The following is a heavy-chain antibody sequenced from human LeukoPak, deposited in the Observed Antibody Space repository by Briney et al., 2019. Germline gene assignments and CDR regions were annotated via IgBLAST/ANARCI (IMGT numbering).Heavy chain of an antibody. CDR2: ISYDGSNK. V-gene: IGHV3-30*18. CDR1: GFTFSNAW. CDR3: AKAVLDGMDV. J-gene: IGHJ6*02. Sequence: GGSLRLSCAASGFTFSNAWMSWVRQAPGKGLEWVAVISYDGSNKYYADSVKGRFTISRDNSKNTLYLQMNSLRAEDTAVYYCAKAVLDGMDVWGQGTTVTVSS. D-gene: IGHD1-1*01.